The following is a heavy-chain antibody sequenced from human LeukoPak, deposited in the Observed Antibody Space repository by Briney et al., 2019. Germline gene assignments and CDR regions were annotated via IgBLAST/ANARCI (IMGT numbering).Heavy chain of an antibody. CDR3: ARADILTGYMDV. V-gene: IGHV4-61*01. D-gene: IGHD3-9*01. Sequence: PSETLSLTCTVPGYSISSGYYWGWIRQPPGKGLEWIGYVYYSGSTNYNPSLKSRVTISVDTSKNQFSLKLSSVTAADTAVYYCARADILTGYMDVWGKGTTVTISS. CDR2: VYYSGST. CDR1: GYSISSGYY. J-gene: IGHJ6*03.